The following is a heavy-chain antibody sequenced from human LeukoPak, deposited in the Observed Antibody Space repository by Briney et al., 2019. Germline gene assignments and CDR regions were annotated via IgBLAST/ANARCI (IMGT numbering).Heavy chain of an antibody. CDR2: ISDSGGST. Sequence: PGGSLRLSCAASGFIFNNYAMSWVRQAPGKGLEWVSAISDSGGSTNYADSVQGRFTISRDNSKNTLYLQMNSLRAEDTAVYYCAKPYNWNDETYFDYWGQGTLVTVSS. CDR1: GFIFNNYA. J-gene: IGHJ4*02. CDR3: AKPYNWNDETYFDY. V-gene: IGHV3-23*01. D-gene: IGHD1-1*01.